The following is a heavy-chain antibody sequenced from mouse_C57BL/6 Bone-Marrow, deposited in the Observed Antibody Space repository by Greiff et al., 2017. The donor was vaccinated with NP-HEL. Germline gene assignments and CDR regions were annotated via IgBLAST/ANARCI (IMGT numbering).Heavy chain of an antibody. CDR2: IDPSDSYT. CDR1: GYTFTSYW. D-gene: IGHD1-1*01. J-gene: IGHJ2*01. CDR3: ARSRYYYFDY. Sequence: VQLQQPGAELVMPGASVKLSCKASGYTFTSYWMHWVKQRPGQGLEWIGEIDPSDSYTNYNQKFKGKSTLTVDKSCSTAYMQLSSLTSEDSAVYYCARSRYYYFDYWGQGTTLTVSS. V-gene: IGHV1-69*01.